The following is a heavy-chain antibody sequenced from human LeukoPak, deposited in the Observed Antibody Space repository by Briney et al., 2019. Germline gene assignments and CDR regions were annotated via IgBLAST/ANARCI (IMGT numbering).Heavy chain of an antibody. V-gene: IGHV4-34*01. CDR2: INHSGST. Sequence: SETLSLTCAVYGGSFSGYYWSWIRQPPGKGLEWIGEINHSGSTNCNPSLKSRVTISVDTSKNQFSLKLSSVTAADTAVYYCARGDGYNLTEGGYYFDYWGQGTLVTVSS. CDR3: ARGDGYNLTEGGYYFDY. D-gene: IGHD5-24*01. J-gene: IGHJ4*02. CDR1: GGSFSGYY.